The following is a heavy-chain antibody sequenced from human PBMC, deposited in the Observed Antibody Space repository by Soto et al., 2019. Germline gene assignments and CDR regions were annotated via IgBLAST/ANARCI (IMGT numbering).Heavy chain of an antibody. Sequence: HVQRVKSGAEVKKHGASVKFSCKASGDTFTSYGISWVRQSPGQGLEWMGWISAYNGNTKYAQKLQGRVTMTTDTFTRTAFMELRRRRSDDTAVYFCARDSPPVDYWGQGTLVTISS. CDR3: ARDSPPVDY. J-gene: IGHJ4*02. CDR2: ISAYNGNT. CDR1: GDTFTSYG. V-gene: IGHV1-18*01.